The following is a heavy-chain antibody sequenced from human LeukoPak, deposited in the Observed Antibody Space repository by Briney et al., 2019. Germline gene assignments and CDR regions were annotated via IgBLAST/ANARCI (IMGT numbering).Heavy chain of an antibody. V-gene: IGHV1-69*05. J-gene: IGHJ4*02. Sequence: ASVKVSCKASGGTFSSYAISWVRQAPGQGLEWMGGIIPIFGTANYAQKFQGRVTITTDESTSTAYMELSSLRAEDTAVYYCASDIVGAPFDYWGQGTLVTVSS. CDR3: ASDIVGAPFDY. CDR1: GGTFSSYA. CDR2: IIPIFGTA. D-gene: IGHD1-26*01.